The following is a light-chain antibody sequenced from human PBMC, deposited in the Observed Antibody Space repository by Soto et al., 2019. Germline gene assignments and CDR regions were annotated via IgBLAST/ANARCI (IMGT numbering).Light chain of an antibody. V-gene: IGKV3-15*01. CDR2: GAS. CDR1: QSVSSN. CDR3: QQYDTWPRT. J-gene: IGKJ1*01. Sequence: EIVMTQSPATLSVFSGERATLSCRASQSVSSNLAWYQQKPGQAPRLLIYGASTRATGIPARFSGSGSGTEFTLTISSLQSDDFGVYYCQQYDTWPRTFGQGTKVDIK.